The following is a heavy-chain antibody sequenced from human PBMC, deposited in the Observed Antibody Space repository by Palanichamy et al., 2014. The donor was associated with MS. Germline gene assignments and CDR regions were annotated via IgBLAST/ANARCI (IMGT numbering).Heavy chain of an antibody. CDR2: MKQDGSEK. Sequence: GFTFSSSWMAWVRQAPGKGLQWVANMKQDGSEKHYVDSVKGRFTISRDNAKNSLYLQMNSLRAEDTAVYYCARDTGGSLDYWGQGTLVTVSS. J-gene: IGHJ4*02. V-gene: IGHV3-7*01. D-gene: IGHD2-8*02. CDR1: GFTFSSSW. CDR3: ARDTGGSLDY.